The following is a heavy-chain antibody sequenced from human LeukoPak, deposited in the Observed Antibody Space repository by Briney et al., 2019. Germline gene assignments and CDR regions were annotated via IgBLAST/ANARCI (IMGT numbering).Heavy chain of an antibody. CDR2: IIPILGIA. J-gene: IGHJ6*02. D-gene: IGHD6-13*01. CDR3: ARVIAAAGTYYYGMDV. V-gene: IGHV1-69*04. Sequence: VKVSCKASGGTSSSYAISWVRQAPGQGLEWMGRIIPILGIANYAQKFQGRVTITADKSTSTAYMELSSLRSEDTAVYYCARVIAAAGTYYYGMDVWGQGTTVTVSS. CDR1: GGTSSSYA.